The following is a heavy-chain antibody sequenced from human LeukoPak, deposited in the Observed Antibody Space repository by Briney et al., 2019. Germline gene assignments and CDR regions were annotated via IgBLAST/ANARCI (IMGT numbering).Heavy chain of an antibody. CDR1: GFTFSRNW. Sequence: GGSLRLSCAASGFTFSRNWMSWVRQTPGQVPEWVANIRQDGGETYYVDSVKGRFTISRDNAKNSLYLEMNRLRDEDTAIYYCVRDKVEGPTLFDVWGQGTLVAVSS. J-gene: IGHJ4*02. D-gene: IGHD4-11*01. CDR2: IRQDGGET. CDR3: VRDKVEGPTLFDV. V-gene: IGHV3-7*01.